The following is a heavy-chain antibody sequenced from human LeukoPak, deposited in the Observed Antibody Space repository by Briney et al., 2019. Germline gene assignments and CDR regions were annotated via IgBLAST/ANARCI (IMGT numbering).Heavy chain of an antibody. J-gene: IGHJ4*02. CDR1: GFTFRSYV. Sequence: GGSLRLSCAASGFTFRSYVMHWVRQAPGKGLEWVAAIAYEDGRNEYYADSMKGRFTISRDNSKNTVYLQMNSLRAEDTAVYYCAKERPEEYYGSGSYFDYWGQGTLVTVSS. V-gene: IGHV3-30*18. CDR3: AKERPEEYYGSGSYFDY. D-gene: IGHD3-10*01. CDR2: IAYEDGRNE.